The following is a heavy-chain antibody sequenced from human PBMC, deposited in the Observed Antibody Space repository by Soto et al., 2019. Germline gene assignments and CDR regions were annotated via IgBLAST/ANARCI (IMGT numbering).Heavy chain of an antibody. CDR3: AKSGSGDTGFDF. CDR2: KSFAGSNK. V-gene: IGHV3-30*18. Sequence: GGSLSLSCAASGFTFSSCGMHWVCMAQGQGLGWVALKSFAGSNKYYANTAKCRFTISRDNFKNTLYLQMNSLRAEDTAVYYCAKSGSGDTGFDFWGQGTLVTVSS. J-gene: IGHJ4*02. CDR1: GFTFSSCG. D-gene: IGHD3-10*01.